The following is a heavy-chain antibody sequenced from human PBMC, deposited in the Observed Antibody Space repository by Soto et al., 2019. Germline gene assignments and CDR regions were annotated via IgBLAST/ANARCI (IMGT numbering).Heavy chain of an antibody. CDR3: ARRDIRYYYYGMDV. J-gene: IGHJ6*02. CDR1: VGSISSSSYY. Sequence: SETLALTCTVSVGSISSSSYYWGWIRQPPGKGLEWIGSIYYSGSTYYNPSLKSRVTISVDTSKNQFSLKLSSVTAADTAVYYCARRDIRYYYYGMDVCGQGTTVT. CDR2: IYYSGST. V-gene: IGHV4-39*01. D-gene: IGHD3-3*02.